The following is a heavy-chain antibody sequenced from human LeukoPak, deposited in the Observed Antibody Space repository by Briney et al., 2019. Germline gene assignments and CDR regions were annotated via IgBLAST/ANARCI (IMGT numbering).Heavy chain of an antibody. V-gene: IGHV1-2*02. CDR3: AIQTYYYDSSGYYQYNWFDP. CDR1: GYTFTGYY. D-gene: IGHD3-22*01. Sequence: ASVKVSCKASGYTFTGYYMHWVRRAPGQGPEWMGWINPNSGGTNYAQKLQGKVTMTRDTSISTSYMELSRLRSDDTAVYYCAIQTYYYDSSGYYQYNWFDPWGQGTLVTVSS. CDR2: INPNSGGT. J-gene: IGHJ5*02.